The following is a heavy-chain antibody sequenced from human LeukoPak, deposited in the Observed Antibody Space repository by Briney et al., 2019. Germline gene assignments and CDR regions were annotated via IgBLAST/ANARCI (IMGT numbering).Heavy chain of an antibody. V-gene: IGHV3-21*01. CDR2: ISGSSSFI. D-gene: IGHD3-22*01. Sequence: GGSLRLSCAASGFTFSSYNMKWVRQAPGKGLEWVSSISGSSSFISYADSMQGRFTISRDNARNSLYLQLNSLRAEDTAVYYCARDGLQAYYDSSGFFDYWGQGTLVTVSS. CDR1: GFTFSSYN. CDR3: ARDGLQAYYDSSGFFDY. J-gene: IGHJ4*02.